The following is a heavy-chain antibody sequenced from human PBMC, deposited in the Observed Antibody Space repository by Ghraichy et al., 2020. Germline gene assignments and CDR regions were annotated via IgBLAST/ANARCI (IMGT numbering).Heavy chain of an antibody. J-gene: IGHJ4*02. CDR3: ARTSLHYSSDY. D-gene: IGHD2-15*01. CDR1: GGSVSSGTYY. Sequence: SETLSLTCTVSGGSVSSGTYYWSWVRQPPGEGLAWIGDIYYSGSTVYNPSLKSRVTISVDTSKNQFFLTLSSVTAADTAVYYCARTSLHYSSDYWGQGTLVTVSS. CDR2: IYYSGST. V-gene: IGHV4-61*01.